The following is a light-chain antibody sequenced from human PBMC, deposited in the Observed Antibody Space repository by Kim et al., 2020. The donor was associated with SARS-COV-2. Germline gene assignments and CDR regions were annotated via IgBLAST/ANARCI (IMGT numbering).Light chain of an antibody. CDR3: QQSYITSFT. V-gene: IGKV1-39*01. CDR1: QSISSH. CDR2: AAS. J-gene: IGKJ3*01. Sequence: DIQMNQSPSSLSASVGDRVTITCRTSQSISSHLNWYHKKPGRAPKLLIYAASTLQGGVPSRFSGSGSETDFTLTISSLQPEDFVSHCCQQSYITSFTFGPGTKVDIK.